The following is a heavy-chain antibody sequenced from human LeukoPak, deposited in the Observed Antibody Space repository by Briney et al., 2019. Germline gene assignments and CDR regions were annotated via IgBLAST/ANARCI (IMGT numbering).Heavy chain of an antibody. CDR1: GYTFTTYT. J-gene: IGHJ6*03. CDR2: INAGNGNT. CDR3: ARARYETRIWLKSRYDYYHYMDV. V-gene: IGHV1-3*03. D-gene: IGHD6-19*01. Sequence: GASVEVSCKASGYTFTTYTIHWVRQAPGQRLEWMGWINAGNGNTKYSQEFQDRVTITRDTSASTAYMELSSLRSEDMAVYYCARARYETRIWLKSRYDYYHYMDVWGKGTTVTVSS.